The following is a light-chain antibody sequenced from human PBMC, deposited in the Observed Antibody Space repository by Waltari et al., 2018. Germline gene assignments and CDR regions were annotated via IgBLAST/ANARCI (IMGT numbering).Light chain of an antibody. V-gene: IGLV2-14*03. Sequence: QSALTQPASVSGSPGQSITISCTGTSSDVGGYNYVSWYQHHPGKATKLIISDVSKRPSGVSDRFSGSKSGNTASLTISGLQTEDEADYYCNSWTTSSTLLFGGGTKVTVL. CDR3: NSWTTSSTLL. CDR1: SSDVGGYNY. J-gene: IGLJ3*02. CDR2: DVS.